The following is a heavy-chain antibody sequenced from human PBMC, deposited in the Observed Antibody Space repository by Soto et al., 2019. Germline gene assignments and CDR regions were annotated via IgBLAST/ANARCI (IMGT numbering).Heavy chain of an antibody. D-gene: IGHD3-22*01. CDR1: CDAISDYY. V-gene: IGHV4-4*07. CDR3: VRNYNNGYYPFDY. Sequence: SETLSLTFTVSCDAISDYYWIWILQPAGKGLEWIGRIYPGGSTNYNPSLKSRVTMSVDTSKNQFSLKLSSVTAADSAVYYCVRNYNNGYYPFDYWGQGTQVTISS. J-gene: IGHJ4*02. CDR2: IYPGGST.